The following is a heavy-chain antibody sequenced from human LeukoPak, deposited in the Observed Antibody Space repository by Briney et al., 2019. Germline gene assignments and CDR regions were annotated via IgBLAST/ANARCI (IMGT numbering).Heavy chain of an antibody. V-gene: IGHV4-39*01. Sequence: SETLSLTCTVSGGSVYTSSHYWGWIRQPPGKGLEWIGSIYYSGNTYHNPSLKSRLTMAVDTSENQFSLRLTSVTAADTAVYYCARHRGYYDFWTGYSFDYWGQGILVTVSS. CDR2: IYYSGNT. CDR1: GGSVYTSSHY. J-gene: IGHJ4*02. CDR3: ARHRGYYDFWTGYSFDY. D-gene: IGHD3-3*01.